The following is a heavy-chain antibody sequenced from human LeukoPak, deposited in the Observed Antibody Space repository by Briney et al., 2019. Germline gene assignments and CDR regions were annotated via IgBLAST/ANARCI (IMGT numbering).Heavy chain of an antibody. CDR3: ARGNWDDDAFDI. CDR1: GGSFSGYY. CDR2: INHSGST. D-gene: IGHD1-1*01. J-gene: IGHJ3*02. V-gene: IGHV4-34*01. Sequence: SETLSLTCAVYGGSFSGYYWSWILQPPGKGVEWIGEINHSGSTNYHPSLKSRVTISVGTSKNQYSLKLSSVTAADTAVYYCARGNWDDDAFDIWGQGTMVTVSS.